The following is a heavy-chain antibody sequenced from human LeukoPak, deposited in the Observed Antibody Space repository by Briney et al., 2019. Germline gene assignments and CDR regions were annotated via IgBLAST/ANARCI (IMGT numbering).Heavy chain of an antibody. CDR1: GYTCTSYA. D-gene: IGHD3-3*01. Sequence: ASVKVSFKASGYTCTSYAMNWVRQAPGQGLEWMGWINTNTGNPTYSQGFTGRFVFSLDNSVSTAYLQISSLKAEDTAVYYCARAGATIFGDYYFDYWGQGTLVTVSS. CDR2: INTNTGNP. J-gene: IGHJ4*02. CDR3: ARAGATIFGDYYFDY. V-gene: IGHV7-4-1*02.